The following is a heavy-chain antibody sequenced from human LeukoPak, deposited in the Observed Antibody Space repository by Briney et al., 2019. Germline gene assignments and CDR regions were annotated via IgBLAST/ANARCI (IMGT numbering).Heavy chain of an antibody. Sequence: ASVKVSCKASGYTFTGYYMHWVRQAPGQGLEWMGWINPNSGGTNYAQKFQGRVTMTRDTSISTAYMELSRLRSDDTAVYYCARDNYLDGSGWTSRRQAGNWFDPWGQGTLVTVSS. V-gene: IGHV1-2*02. D-gene: IGHD6-19*01. CDR3: ARDNYLDGSGWTSRRQAGNWFDP. CDR1: GYTFTGYY. CDR2: INPNSGGT. J-gene: IGHJ5*02.